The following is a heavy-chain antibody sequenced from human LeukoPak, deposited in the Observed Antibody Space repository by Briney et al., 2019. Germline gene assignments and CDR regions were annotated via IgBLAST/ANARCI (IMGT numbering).Heavy chain of an antibody. D-gene: IGHD3-22*01. CDR1: GFTFSSYA. V-gene: IGHV3-23*01. CDR2: ISGSGGST. CDR3: AKVGYDSSGYYEARGRYYFDY. Sequence: PGGSLRPSCAASGFTFSSYAMSWVRQAPGKGLEWVSAISGSGGSTYYADSVKGRFTISRDNSKNTLYLQMNSLRAEDTAVYYCAKVGYDSSGYYEARGRYYFDYWGQGTLVTVSS. J-gene: IGHJ4*02.